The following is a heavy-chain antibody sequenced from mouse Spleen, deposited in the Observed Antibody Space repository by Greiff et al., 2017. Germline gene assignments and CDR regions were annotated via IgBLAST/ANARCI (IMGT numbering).Heavy chain of an antibody. J-gene: IGHJ3*01. CDR2: IDPVSGGT. CDR3: TIALYDYAFAY. D-gene: IGHD2-4*01. CDR1: GYTFISYW. Sequence: QVQLQQPGAELVKPGASVKLSCKASGYTFISYWMHWVKQWPGRGLEWVGWIDPVSGGTKYNEKFKNKATLTVDTSSSTAYMQLSSLTSEDSAVYYCTIALYDYAFAYWGQGTLVTVSA. V-gene: IGHV1-72*01.